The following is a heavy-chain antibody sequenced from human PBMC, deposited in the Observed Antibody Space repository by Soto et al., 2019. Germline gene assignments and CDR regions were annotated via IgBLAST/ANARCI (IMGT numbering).Heavy chain of an antibody. J-gene: IGHJ6*02. Sequence: PGGSLRLSCAASGFTFSSYWMSWVRQAPGKGLEWVANIKQDGSEKYYVDSVKGRFTISRDNAKNSLYLQMNSLRAEDTAVYYCARGKRGSGLYSYYGMDVWGQGTTVTVSS. V-gene: IGHV3-7*05. CDR2: IKQDGSEK. CDR1: GFTFSSYW. CDR3: ARGKRGSGLYSYYGMDV. D-gene: IGHD3-3*01.